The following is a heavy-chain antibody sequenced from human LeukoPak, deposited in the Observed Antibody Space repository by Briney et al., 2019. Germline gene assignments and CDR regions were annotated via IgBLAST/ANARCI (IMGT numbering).Heavy chain of an antibody. J-gene: IGHJ4*02. D-gene: IGHD3-22*01. V-gene: IGHV4-30-2*01. CDR1: GGSISSGGYS. Sequence: PSETLSLTCAVSGGSISSGGYSWSWIRQPPGKGLEWIGYIYHSGSTNYNPSLKSRVTISVDTSKNQFSLKLSSVTAADTAVNYCARWVNYYDSSGYRWALGHDYWGQGTLVTVSS. CDR3: ARWVNYYDSSGYRWALGHDY. CDR2: IYHSGST.